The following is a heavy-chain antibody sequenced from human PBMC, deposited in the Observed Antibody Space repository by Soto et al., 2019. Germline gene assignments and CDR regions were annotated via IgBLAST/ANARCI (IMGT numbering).Heavy chain of an antibody. D-gene: IGHD3-10*01. CDR1: GGSINTGGYS. CDR2: IYHTGSA. V-gene: IGHV4-30-2*01. Sequence: SETLSLTCAVSGGSINTGGYSWSWIRQPPGKGLEWIGYIYHTGSAYYNPSLKSRATISVDKSKNQFSLSLSSVTAADTAKYYCARASMVRGIHYYGMDVWGQGTTVTVSS. CDR3: ARASMVRGIHYYGMDV. J-gene: IGHJ6*02.